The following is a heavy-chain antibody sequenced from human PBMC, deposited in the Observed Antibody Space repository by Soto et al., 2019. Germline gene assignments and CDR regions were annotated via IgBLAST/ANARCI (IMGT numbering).Heavy chain of an antibody. J-gene: IGHJ6*02. CDR2: IIPICDTA. D-gene: IGHD1-7*01. CDR1: GGTFSSYA. Sequence: QVQLVQSGAEVKKPGSSVKVSCKASGGTFSSYAISWVRQAPGQGLEWMGGIIPICDTADYAQKFQGRVTITADESTSTAYMELSSLRSEDTAVYYCASHGITGTWVYYYGMDVWGQGTTVTVSS. V-gene: IGHV1-69*12. CDR3: ASHGITGTWVYYYGMDV.